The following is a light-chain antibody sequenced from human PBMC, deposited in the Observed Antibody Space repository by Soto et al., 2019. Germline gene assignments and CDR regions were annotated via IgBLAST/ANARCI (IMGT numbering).Light chain of an antibody. CDR3: SSYTSSSTSV. CDR2: EVS. Sequence: QSVLTQPACVSGSPGQSITISCTGTSSDVGGYNYVSWYQQHPGKAPKLMIYEVSNRPSGVSNRFSGSKSGNTASLTISGLQAEDEADYYCSSYTSSSTSVFGTGTKLTVL. J-gene: IGLJ1*01. CDR1: SSDVGGYNY. V-gene: IGLV2-14*01.